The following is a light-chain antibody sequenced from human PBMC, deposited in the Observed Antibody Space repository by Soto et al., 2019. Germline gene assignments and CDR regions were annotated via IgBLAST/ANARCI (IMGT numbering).Light chain of an antibody. J-gene: IGKJ1*01. CDR2: GEF. Sequence: EIVLTQSPGTLSFSPGESATLNCRGSQSISTSSLAWYRQKTGQAPRLLIYGEFNRATGIPARLSGGGSGTDLNLTITRLEPEDFAVYYCQYDGNSPLTFGQGTKVDIK. V-gene: IGKV3-20*01. CDR1: QSISTSS. CDR3: QYDGNSPLT.